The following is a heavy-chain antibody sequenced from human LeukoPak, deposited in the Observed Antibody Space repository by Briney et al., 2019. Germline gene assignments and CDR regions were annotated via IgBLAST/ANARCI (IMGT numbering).Heavy chain of an antibody. V-gene: IGHV4-39*01. D-gene: IGHD3-3*01. CDR2: IYYSGST. J-gene: IGHJ4*02. Sequence: PSETLSLTCTVSGGSISSSSYYWGWIRQPPGKGLEWIGSIYYSGSTYYNPSLKSRVTISVDTSKNQFSLKLSPVTAADTAVYYCARSFYDFWSGSPGYYFDYWGQGTLVTVSS. CDR3: ARSFYDFWSGSPGYYFDY. CDR1: GGSISSSSYY.